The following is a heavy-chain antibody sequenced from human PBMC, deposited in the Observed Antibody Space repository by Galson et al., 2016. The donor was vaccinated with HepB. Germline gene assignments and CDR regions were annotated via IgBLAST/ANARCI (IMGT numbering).Heavy chain of an antibody. Sequence: SVKVSCKAFGYTFNDYFMHWVRQAPGQGLEWMGWINPISGGTDYPQKFQGRVTMTRDTSITTAYMELSRLTSDDTAVYYCAKSPHAGYSNGGGRFDPWGQGTLVTVSS. CDR2: INPISGGT. V-gene: IGHV1-2*02. D-gene: IGHD1-26*01. J-gene: IGHJ5*02. CDR3: AKSPHAGYSNGGGRFDP. CDR1: GYTFNDYF.